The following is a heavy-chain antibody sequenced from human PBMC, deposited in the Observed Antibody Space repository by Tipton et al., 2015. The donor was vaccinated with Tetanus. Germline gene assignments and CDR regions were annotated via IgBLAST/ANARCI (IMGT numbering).Heavy chain of an antibody. V-gene: IGHV3-23*01. D-gene: IGHD3-9*01. CDR3: VRAYYDILTGHYHRNAFDI. CDR1: GLTFSSYA. CDR2: LSGSGGST. J-gene: IGHJ3*02. Sequence: SLRLSCAASGLTFSSYAMTWVRQAPGRGLEWVSTLSGSGGSTYYADSVKGRFTISRDNPKNTLYLQMNSLRAEDTAVYYCVRAYYDILTGHYHRNAFDIWGQGTMVTVSS.